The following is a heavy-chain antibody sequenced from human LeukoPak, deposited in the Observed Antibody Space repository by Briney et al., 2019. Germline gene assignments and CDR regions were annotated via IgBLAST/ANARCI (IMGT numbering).Heavy chain of an antibody. D-gene: IGHD3-16*01. J-gene: IGHJ4*02. CDR2: ICGTGVRT. V-gene: IGHV3-23*01. Sequence: GGSLRLSCASSGFTLSSYAMSWVRQAPGKGLEWVSNICGTGVRTYYADSVKGRFTSYKDNSKKTLYLQSNSLRAEDTGVYFCAKDRLGGPYFFHYWGEGTLVTVSS. CDR1: GFTLSSYA. CDR3: AKDRLGGPYFFHY.